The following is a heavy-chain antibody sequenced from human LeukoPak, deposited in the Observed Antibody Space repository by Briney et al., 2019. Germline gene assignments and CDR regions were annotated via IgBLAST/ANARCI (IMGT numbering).Heavy chain of an antibody. J-gene: IGHJ4*02. D-gene: IGHD3-9*01. CDR2: IIPIFGTA. V-gene: IGHV1-69*05. CDR3: ARSLRYFDWLLYDY. Sequence: SVKLSCKASGGTFSSYAISWVRQAPGQGLEWMGGIIPIFGTANYAQKFQGRVTITTDESTSTAYMELSSLISEDTAVYYCARSLRYFDWLLYDYWGQGTLVTVSS. CDR1: GGTFSSYA.